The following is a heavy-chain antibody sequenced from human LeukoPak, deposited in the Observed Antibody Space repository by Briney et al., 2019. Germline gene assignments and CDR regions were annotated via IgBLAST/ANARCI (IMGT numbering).Heavy chain of an antibody. V-gene: IGHV4-34*01. CDR3: ARVWSQQLAFDY. CDR1: GGSFSGYY. Sequence: SETLSLTCAVYGGSFSGYYWSWIRQPPGEGLEWIGEINHSGSTNYNPSLKSRVTISVDTSKNQFSLKLSSVTAADTAVYYCARVWSQQLAFDYWGQGTLVTVSS. D-gene: IGHD6-13*01. J-gene: IGHJ4*02. CDR2: INHSGST.